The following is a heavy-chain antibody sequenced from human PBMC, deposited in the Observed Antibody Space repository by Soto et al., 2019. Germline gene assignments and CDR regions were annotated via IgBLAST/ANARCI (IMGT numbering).Heavy chain of an antibody. CDR2: IYYSRST. V-gene: IGHV4-39*02. CDR1: GGSISSSSYY. J-gene: IGHJ6*02. CDR3: ARDAAAAGMLGGMDV. D-gene: IGHD6-13*01. Sequence: ASETLSLTCTVSGGSISSSSYYWGWIRQPPGKGLEWIGSIYYSRSTYYNPSLKSRVTISVDTSKNQFSPKLSSVTAADTAVYYCARDAAAAGMLGGMDVWDQGTTVTVSS.